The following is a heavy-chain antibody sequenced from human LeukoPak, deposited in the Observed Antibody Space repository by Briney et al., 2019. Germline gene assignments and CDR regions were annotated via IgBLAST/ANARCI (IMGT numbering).Heavy chain of an antibody. CDR2: IRYDASTE. Sequence: GGSLRLSCAAPGLTFSSFGMHWVRQAPGKGLEWVAFIRYDASTEYYADSAKGRFTISRDNSKNTLYPQMNSLRPEDTAVYYCAKGGYYFDYWGQGTPVTVSS. J-gene: IGHJ4*02. CDR3: AKGGYYFDY. V-gene: IGHV3-30*02. CDR1: GLTFSSFG. D-gene: IGHD3-16*01.